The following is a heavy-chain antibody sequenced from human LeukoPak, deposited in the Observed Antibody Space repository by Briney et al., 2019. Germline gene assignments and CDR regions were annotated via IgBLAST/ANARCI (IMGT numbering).Heavy chain of an antibody. CDR1: GFNFGEYA. D-gene: IGHD3-10*02. CDR2: ISYSSGSI. Sequence: SLRLFCSASGFNFGEYAMHWVRPAPGEGLEWVSGISYSSGSIGYVDSVKGRFTISRDNAKNSLYLQMNSLRAEDTAVYYCAELGITMIGGVWGKGTTVTISS. V-gene: IGHV3-9*01. CDR3: AELGITMIGGV. J-gene: IGHJ6*04.